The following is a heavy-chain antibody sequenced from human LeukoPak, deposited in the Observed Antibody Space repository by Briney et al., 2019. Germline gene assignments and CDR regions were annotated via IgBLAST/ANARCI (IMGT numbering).Heavy chain of an antibody. Sequence: SETLSLTCAVYGGSFSGYYWSWIRQPPGKGLEWIGEINHSGSTNYNPSLKSRVTISVDTSKNQFSLKLSSVTAADTAVYYCARKMYYYDSSGYGRAFDIWGQGTMVTVSS. CDR1: GGSFSGYY. V-gene: IGHV4-34*01. CDR3: ARKMYYYDSSGYGRAFDI. D-gene: IGHD3-22*01. J-gene: IGHJ3*02. CDR2: INHSGST.